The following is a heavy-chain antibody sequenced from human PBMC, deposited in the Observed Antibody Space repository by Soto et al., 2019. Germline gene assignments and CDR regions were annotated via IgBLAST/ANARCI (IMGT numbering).Heavy chain of an antibody. CDR3: ASAGIAAGGASGYYYYYMDV. Sequence: PSETLSLTCAVYGGSFSGYYWSWIRQPPGKGLEWIGEINHSGSTNYNPSLKSRVTISVDTSKNQFSLKLSSVTAADTAVYYCASAGIAAGGASGYYYYYMDVWGKGTTVTVSS. CDR1: GGSFSGYY. V-gene: IGHV4-34*01. D-gene: IGHD2-15*01. J-gene: IGHJ6*03. CDR2: INHSGST.